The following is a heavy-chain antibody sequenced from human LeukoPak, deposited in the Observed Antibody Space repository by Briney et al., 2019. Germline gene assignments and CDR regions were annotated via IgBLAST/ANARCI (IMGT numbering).Heavy chain of an antibody. Sequence: PSETLSLTCTVSGGSIMSYYWSWIRQPAGKGLEWIGRIYTSGSTNYNPSLKSRVTMSVDTSKNQFSLKLSSVTAADTAVYYCARDRTYYYDGSGYYLFDPWGQGTLVTVSS. J-gene: IGHJ5*02. CDR1: GGSIMSYY. CDR2: IYTSGST. CDR3: ARDRTYYYDGSGYYLFDP. V-gene: IGHV4-4*07. D-gene: IGHD3-22*01.